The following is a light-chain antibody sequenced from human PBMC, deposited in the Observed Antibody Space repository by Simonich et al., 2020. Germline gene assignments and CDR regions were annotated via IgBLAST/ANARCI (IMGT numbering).Light chain of an antibody. V-gene: IGKV1-39*01. CDR3: QQSYSTPYT. CDR2: AAS. J-gene: IGKJ2*01. CDR1: KSISSY. Sequence: IQMTQSPSSLSASVVDIVTITCRASKSISSYLNWYQQKQGKAPKLMIYAASSFQSRVPSRFSGSGSGTDFTLTISSLQPEDFATYYCQQSYSTPYTFGQWTKLEIK.